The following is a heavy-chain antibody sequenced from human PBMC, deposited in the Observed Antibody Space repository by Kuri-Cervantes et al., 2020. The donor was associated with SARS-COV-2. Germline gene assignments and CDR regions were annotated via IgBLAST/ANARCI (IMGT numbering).Heavy chain of an antibody. CDR1: RDTFTTFG. CDR2: IIPIFGTP. Sequence: SVKVSCKASRDTFTTFGFSWVRQAPGQGVEWMGGIIPIFGTPSYAQRFEGRVTITADESTSTVYMELTSLTFEDSAVYFCARAPLYDFWCGYYTGGFDYLGQGTLVTVSS. D-gene: IGHD3-3*01. J-gene: IGHJ4*02. V-gene: IGHV1-69*13. CDR3: ARAPLYDFWCGYYTGGFDY.